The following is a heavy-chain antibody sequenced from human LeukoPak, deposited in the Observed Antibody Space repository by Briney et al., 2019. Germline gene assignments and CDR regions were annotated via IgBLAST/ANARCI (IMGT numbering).Heavy chain of an antibody. CDR3: ARLAYCGGDCYSGIDY. J-gene: IGHJ4*02. Sequence: GGSLRLSCAASGFTVSSNYMSWIRQAPGKGLEWVSYISSSSSYTNYADSVKGRFTISRDNAKNSLYLQMNSLRAEDTAVYYCARLAYCGGDCYSGIDYWGQGTLVTVSS. CDR1: GFTVSSNY. D-gene: IGHD2-21*02. CDR2: ISSSSSYT. V-gene: IGHV3-11*06.